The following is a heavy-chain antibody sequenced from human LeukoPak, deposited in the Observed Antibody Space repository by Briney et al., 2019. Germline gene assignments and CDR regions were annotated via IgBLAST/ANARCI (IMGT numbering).Heavy chain of an antibody. D-gene: IGHD3-10*01. Sequence: PGGSLRLSCAASGFTVSSNYMSWVRQAPGKGLEWVSVIYSGGSTYYADSVKGRFTISRDNSKNTLYLQMNSLRAEDTAVYYCASTNNYGSGSYKAFDIWGQGTVVTASS. J-gene: IGHJ3*02. CDR2: IYSGGST. V-gene: IGHV3-53*01. CDR3: ASTNNYGSGSYKAFDI. CDR1: GFTVSSNY.